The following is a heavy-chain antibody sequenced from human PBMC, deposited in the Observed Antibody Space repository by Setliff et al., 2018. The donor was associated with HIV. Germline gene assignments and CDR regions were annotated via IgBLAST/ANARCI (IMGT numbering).Heavy chain of an antibody. CDR2: ISSSGST. CDR3: ARANIVVVPAAILGGWFDP. Sequence: LSLTCTVSGGSMTSSNYYWGWIRQSPGRGLEWIGSISSSGSTTYHPSLRSRVTVSAATSKNQFSLKLSSVTAADTAVYYCARANIVVVPAAILGGWFDPWGQGTLVTVSS. J-gene: IGHJ5*02. V-gene: IGHV4-39*07. CDR1: GGSMTSSNYY. D-gene: IGHD2-2*02.